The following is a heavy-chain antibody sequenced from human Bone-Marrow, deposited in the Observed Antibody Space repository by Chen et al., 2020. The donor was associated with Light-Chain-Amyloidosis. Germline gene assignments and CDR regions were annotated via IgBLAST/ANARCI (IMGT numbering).Heavy chain of an antibody. CDR2: IRYDGSNK. V-gene: IGHV3-30*02. J-gene: IGHJ6*03. CDR3: AKDVDRRLGYYYYMDV. D-gene: IGHD6-19*01. Sequence: QLVESGGGLVQPGRSLRLSCAASGFTFSSYGMHWVRQAPGKGLEWVAFIRYDGSNKYYADSVKGRFTISRDNSKNTLYLQMNSLRAEDTAVYYCAKDVDRRLGYYYYMDVWGKGTTVTVSS. CDR1: GFTFSSYG.